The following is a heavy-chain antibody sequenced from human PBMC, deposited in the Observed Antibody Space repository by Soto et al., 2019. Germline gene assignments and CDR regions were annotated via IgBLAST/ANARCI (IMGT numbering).Heavy chain of an antibody. J-gene: IGHJ4*02. CDR1: GYTFTSYY. Sequence: GASVKVSCKASGYTFTSYYMHWVRQAPGQGLEWMGIINPSGGSTSYAQKFQGRVTMTRDTSTSTVYMELSSLRSEDTAVYYCARDLRVVRGVIINRSLVYWGQGTLVTVSS. CDR2: INPSGGST. V-gene: IGHV1-46*03. D-gene: IGHD3-10*01. CDR3: ARDLRVVRGVIINRSLVY.